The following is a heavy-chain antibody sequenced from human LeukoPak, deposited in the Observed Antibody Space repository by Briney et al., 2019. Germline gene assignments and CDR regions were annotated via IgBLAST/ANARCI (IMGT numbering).Heavy chain of an antibody. CDR1: GGSFSGYY. V-gene: IGHV4-34*01. J-gene: IGHJ4*02. CDR3: ARGRRGSYFQDY. D-gene: IGHD1-26*01. Sequence: SETLSLTCAVYGGSFSGYYWSWIRQPPGKGLEWMGSMWFGATTSYDPSLKSRVTISIDPSKNQFSLKLSSVTAADTAHYYCARGRRGSYFQDYWGQGTLVTVSS. CDR2: MWFGATT.